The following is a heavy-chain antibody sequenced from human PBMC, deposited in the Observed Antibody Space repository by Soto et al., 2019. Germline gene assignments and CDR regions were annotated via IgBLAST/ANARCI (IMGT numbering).Heavy chain of an antibody. CDR2: IIPILGAA. Sequence: QVQLVQSGAEVKKPGSSVTVSCKASGGSFSTYTFSWVRQAPGQGLEWMGRIIPILGAAYSARRFQGRVTITDDKSTTTAYMELSSLRSEDTAVYFCARGGTREHAFDIWGQGTMVTVSS. CDR3: ARGGTREHAFDI. V-gene: IGHV1-69*08. D-gene: IGHD1-26*01. CDR1: GGSFSTYT. J-gene: IGHJ3*02.